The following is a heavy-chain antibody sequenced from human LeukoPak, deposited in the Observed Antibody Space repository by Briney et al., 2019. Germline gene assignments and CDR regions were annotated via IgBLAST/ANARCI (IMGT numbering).Heavy chain of an antibody. J-gene: IGHJ4*02. CDR1: GDSVSSFY. Sequence: SETLSLTCAVSGDSVSSFYWSWLRQSTGKGLEWIERIYSKGTTKYNLSLKSRVTISLDQHKNQFSLYLSSVTTADPALYYCAGLRYTGTYQYYFDSWGQGFLVTVSS. CDR3: AGLRYTGTYQYYFDS. V-gene: IGHV4-4*07. D-gene: IGHD1-26*01. CDR2: IYSKGTT.